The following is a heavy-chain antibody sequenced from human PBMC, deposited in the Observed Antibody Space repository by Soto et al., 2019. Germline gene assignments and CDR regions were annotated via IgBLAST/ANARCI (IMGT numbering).Heavy chain of an antibody. CDR2: ISDDGSNK. J-gene: IGHJ6*03. CDR3: AKRGSSSLGATRNYYYYYMDV. V-gene: IGHV3-30*18. CDR1: GFTFSSYG. Sequence: PGGSLRLSCAASGFTFSSYGMHWVRQAPGKGLEWVSVISDDGSNKYYADSVKGRFTISRDNSKNTLYLQMNSLRAEDTAVYYCAKRGSSSLGATRNYYYYYMDVWGKGTTVTVSS. D-gene: IGHD6-6*01.